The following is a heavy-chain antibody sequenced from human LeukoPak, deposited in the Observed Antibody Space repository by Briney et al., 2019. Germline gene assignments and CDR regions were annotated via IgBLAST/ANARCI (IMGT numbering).Heavy chain of an antibody. Sequence: SETLSLTCTVSGYSISSGYYWGWIRQPPGKGLEWIGSIYHRGSTYYNPSLKSRVTMSVDTSKNQFSLKLSSVTAADTAVYYCARDPYYYDSSGSQRGDAFDIWGQGTMVTVSS. V-gene: IGHV4-38-2*02. J-gene: IGHJ3*02. CDR2: IYHRGST. CDR1: GYSISSGYY. CDR3: ARDPYYYDSSGSQRGDAFDI. D-gene: IGHD3-22*01.